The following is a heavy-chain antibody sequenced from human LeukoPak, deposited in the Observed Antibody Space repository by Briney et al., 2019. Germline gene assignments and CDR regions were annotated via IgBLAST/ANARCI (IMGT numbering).Heavy chain of an antibody. D-gene: IGHD2-21*01. V-gene: IGHV5-51*01. CDR2: IYPGDSDN. CDR3: ARLRDYYYYYMDV. CDR1: GYSFTSYW. Sequence: GEALKISCKGSGYSFTSYWIGWVRQMPGKGLGWMGIIYPGDSDNRYSPSFQGQVTISAAKSISTAYLQWSSLKASDTAMYYCARLRDYYYYYMDVWGKGTTVTVSS. J-gene: IGHJ6*03.